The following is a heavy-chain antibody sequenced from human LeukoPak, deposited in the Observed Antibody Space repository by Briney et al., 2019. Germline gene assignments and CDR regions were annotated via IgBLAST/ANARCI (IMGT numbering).Heavy chain of an antibody. D-gene: IGHD1-26*01. J-gene: IGHJ6*02. CDR3: AKESGAHYGFGMDV. CDR1: GFTFSTFA. CDR2: IADYT. V-gene: IGHV3-23*01. Sequence: GGSLRLSCAASGFTFSTFAMTWVRQAPGKGLEWVSSIADYTAYADSAKGRFTISRDNSKNTLYLQMDSLRAGDTALYYCAKESGAHYGFGMDVWGQGTTATVSS.